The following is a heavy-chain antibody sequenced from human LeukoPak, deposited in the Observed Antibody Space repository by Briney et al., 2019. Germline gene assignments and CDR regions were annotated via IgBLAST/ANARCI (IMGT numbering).Heavy chain of an antibody. CDR3: AGSPGGWFDI. D-gene: IGHD3-10*01. J-gene: IGHJ3*02. Sequence: TSETLSLTCTVSGGSINNYYGGWIRQTPGKGLELIGYIYYSGTTNYNPSLKSRVSISVDTSKKQFSLKLTSVTAAGTAVYYCAGSPGGWFDIWGQGTMVTVSS. CDR1: GGSINNYY. CDR2: IYYSGTT. V-gene: IGHV4-59*01.